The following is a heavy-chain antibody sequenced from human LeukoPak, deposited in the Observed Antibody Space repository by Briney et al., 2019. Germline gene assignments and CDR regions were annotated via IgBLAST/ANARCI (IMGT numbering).Heavy chain of an antibody. CDR3: ARGLQNYYNPFDN. V-gene: IGHV4-4*07. CDR1: GGSISGSISGTY. D-gene: IGHD3-10*01. J-gene: IGHJ4*02. Sequence: PSETLSLTCTVSGGSISGSISGTYWSWVQQPAGKGLEWIGRIHSSGSTKYNPSLKSRVTMSVDTSKNQLFLRLTSVTAADTALYYCARGLQNYYNPFDNWGQGTLVTVSS. CDR2: IHSSGST.